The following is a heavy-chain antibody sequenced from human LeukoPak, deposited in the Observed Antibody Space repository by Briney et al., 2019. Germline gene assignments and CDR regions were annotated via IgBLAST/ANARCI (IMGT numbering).Heavy chain of an antibody. CDR1: GGSISSGVYY. D-gene: IGHD4-17*01. Sequence: SQTLSLTCTVSGGSISSGVYYWSWIRQHPGKGLEWIGYIYYSGSTYYNPSLKSRVTISVDTSKNQFSLKLSSVTAADTAVYYCARTSIYDSGDYWGQGTLVTVSS. J-gene: IGHJ4*02. V-gene: IGHV4-31*03. CDR2: IYYSGST. CDR3: ARTSIYDSGDY.